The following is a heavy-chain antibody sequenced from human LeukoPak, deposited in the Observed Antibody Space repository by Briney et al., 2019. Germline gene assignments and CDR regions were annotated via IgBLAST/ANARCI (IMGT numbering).Heavy chain of an antibody. CDR3: ARHFFHSDISRPFDY. CDR1: GFIFSRYT. Sequence: GGSLRLSCAASGFIFSRYTINWVRQAPGKGLEWVSSIWSDSAEIHYADSVKGRFTISRDNAKDSLYLQMNSLRAEDSAVYYCARHFFHSDISRPFDYWGQGTLVTVSS. D-gene: IGHD3-3*02. CDR2: IWSDSAEI. V-gene: IGHV3-21*01. J-gene: IGHJ4*02.